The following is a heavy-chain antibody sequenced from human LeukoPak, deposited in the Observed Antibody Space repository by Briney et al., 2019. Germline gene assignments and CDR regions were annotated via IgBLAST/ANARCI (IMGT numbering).Heavy chain of an antibody. J-gene: IGHJ4*02. CDR1: GFTFDDYG. V-gene: IGHV3-20*04. CDR2: INWNGGST. D-gene: IGHD3-9*01. Sequence: PGGSLRLSCAASGFTFDDYGMSWVRQAPGKGLEWVSGINWNGGSTGYADSVKGRFTISRDNAKNSLYLQMNSLRAEDTALYYCARDFDDILTGYNLPEYSFDYWGQGTLVTVSS. CDR3: ARDFDDILTGYNLPEYSFDY.